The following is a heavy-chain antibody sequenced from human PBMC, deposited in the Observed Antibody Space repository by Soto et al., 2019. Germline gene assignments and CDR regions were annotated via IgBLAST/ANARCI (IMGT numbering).Heavy chain of an antibody. D-gene: IGHD1-7*01. CDR1: GFTFSSYS. V-gene: IGHV3-21*01. J-gene: IGHJ6*02. CDR3: AREYNWNYKVTDYYGMDV. Sequence: PGGSLRLSCAASGFTFSSYSMNWVRQAPGKGLEWVSSISSSSSYIYYADSVKGRFTISRDNAENSLYLQMNSLRAEDTAVYYCAREYNWNYKVTDYYGMDVWGQGTTVTVSS. CDR2: ISSSSSYI.